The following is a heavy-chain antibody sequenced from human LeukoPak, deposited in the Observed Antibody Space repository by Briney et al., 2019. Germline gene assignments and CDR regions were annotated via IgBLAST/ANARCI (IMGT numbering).Heavy chain of an antibody. V-gene: IGHV3-15*01. Sequence: GGSLRLSCAASGFTFSNAWMSWVRQAPGKGLEWVGRIKNKIDGGTTDYAAPVKGRFTISRDDSKNTLYLQMNSLKTEDTAVYYCTTLYRFDPWGQGTLVTVSS. CDR3: TTLYRFDP. D-gene: IGHD2-2*02. CDR2: IKNKIDGGTT. J-gene: IGHJ5*02. CDR1: GFTFSNAW.